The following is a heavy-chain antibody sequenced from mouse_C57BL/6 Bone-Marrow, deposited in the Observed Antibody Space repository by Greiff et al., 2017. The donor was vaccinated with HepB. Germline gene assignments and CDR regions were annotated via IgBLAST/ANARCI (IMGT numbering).Heavy chain of an antibody. CDR1: GFNIKDDY. D-gene: IGHD3-2*02. V-gene: IGHV14-4*01. CDR2: IDPENGDT. CDR3: TTETAQATSWFAY. J-gene: IGHJ3*01. Sequence: EVQLQQSGAELVRPGASVKLSCTASGFNIKDDYMHWVKQRPEQGLEWIGWIDPENGDTEYASKFQGKATITADTSSNTAYLQLSSLTSEDTAVYNCTTETAQATSWFAYWGQGTLVTVSA.